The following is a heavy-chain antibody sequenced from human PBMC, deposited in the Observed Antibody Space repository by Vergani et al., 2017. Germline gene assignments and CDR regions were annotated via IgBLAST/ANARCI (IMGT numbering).Heavy chain of an antibody. Sequence: QVQLVESGGGVVQPGRSLRLSCAASGFTFSSYGMHWVRQAPGKGLEWVEVRWYDGSNKYYADSGKGRFTISRENSKNTLYLQMNILRAEDTAGYYCAGGGERWLQFLAYWGQGSLVTVAS. CDR3: AGGGERWLQFLAY. V-gene: IGHV3-33*01. CDR2: RWYDGSNK. CDR1: GFTFSSYG. J-gene: IGHJ4*02. D-gene: IGHD5-24*01.